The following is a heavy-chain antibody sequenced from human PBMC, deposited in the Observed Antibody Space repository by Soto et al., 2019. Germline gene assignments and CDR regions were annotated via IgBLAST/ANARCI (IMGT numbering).Heavy chain of an antibody. Sequence: QVQLVQSGAEVKKPGASVKVSCKASGYIFTSYGISWVRQAPGHGLEWMGWSSAYDGDIKYAQKLHGRVTMTTDTATSTAYMELRSLRSDDTAVYYCARDTKVNLKYDLRISIDYYYYGMDVWGQGTTVTVS. D-gene: IGHD1-1*01. J-gene: IGHJ6*02. CDR1: GYIFTSYG. CDR3: ARDTKVNLKYDLRISIDYYYYGMDV. V-gene: IGHV1-18*01. CDR2: SSAYDGDI.